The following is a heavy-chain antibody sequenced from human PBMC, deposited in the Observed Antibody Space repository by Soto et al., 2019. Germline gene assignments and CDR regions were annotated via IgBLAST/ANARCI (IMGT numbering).Heavy chain of an antibody. D-gene: IGHD2-8*02. J-gene: IGHJ6*02. Sequence: EVQLVESGGGLVQPGRSLRLSCGASGFTFDEYGMHWVRQAPGKGLEWVSGISWNSGTIGYADSVKGRFTISRDNAKKSLYQQMSSLRAEDTALYYCAKSTGGTANGMDVWGQGTTVTVSS. CDR1: GFTFDEYG. V-gene: IGHV3-9*01. CDR2: ISWNSGTI. CDR3: AKSTGGTANGMDV.